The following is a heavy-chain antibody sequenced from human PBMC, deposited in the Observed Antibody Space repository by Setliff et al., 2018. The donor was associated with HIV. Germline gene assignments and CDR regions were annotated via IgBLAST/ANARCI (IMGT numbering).Heavy chain of an antibody. CDR3: ARDSRYFGYSSSFGDY. J-gene: IGHJ4*02. D-gene: IGHD6-13*01. Sequence: ASVKVSCKASGYTFTSYGISWVRQAPGQGREWMGWISAYNGNTKYAQKLQGRVTMITDTSTSTAYLELRSLRSDDTAVYYCARDSRYFGYSSSFGDYWGQGTLVTVSA. V-gene: IGHV1-18*01. CDR2: ISAYNGNT. CDR1: GYTFTSYG.